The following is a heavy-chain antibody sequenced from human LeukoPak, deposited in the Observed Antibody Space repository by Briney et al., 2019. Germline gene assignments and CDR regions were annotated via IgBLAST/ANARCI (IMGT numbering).Heavy chain of an antibody. CDR1: GFSFNAYW. CDR3: ATFGLVAALDL. V-gene: IGHV3-7*01. Sequence: GGSLRLSSAASGFSFNAYWMAWLRQAPGTGLEWVANINPAGSETFHVDPVKGRFSISRDHAKNLVYLQMNSLRAEDTAVYYCATFGLVAALDLWGQGTLVTVSS. J-gene: IGHJ4*02. CDR2: INPAGSET. D-gene: IGHD5-12*01.